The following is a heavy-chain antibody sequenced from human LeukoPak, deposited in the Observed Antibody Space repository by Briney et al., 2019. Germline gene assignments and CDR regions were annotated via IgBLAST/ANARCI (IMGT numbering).Heavy chain of an antibody. CDR2: IDYSGST. D-gene: IGHD1-26*01. Sequence: SETLSLTCTVSGGSISTYYWSWIRQPPGTGLEWIGYIDYSGSTNYNPSLQSRVTISLDTSKNQFSVKLSSLPTADTAVYYCARGRRSSGRHDAFDVWGQGTMVTVSS. J-gene: IGHJ3*01. CDR1: GGSISTYY. V-gene: IGHV4-59*01. CDR3: ARGRRSSGRHDAFDV.